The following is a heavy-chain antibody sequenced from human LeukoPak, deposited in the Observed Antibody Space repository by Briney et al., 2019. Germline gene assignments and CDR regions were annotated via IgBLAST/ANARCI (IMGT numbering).Heavy chain of an antibody. D-gene: IGHD3-3*01. Sequence: GESLKISCKGSGYTFTSYWIAWVRQLPGKSLEWMGIIYPGDSDTRYSPSFQGQATISADKSISTAYLQWSSLKASDTAMYYCARHESSRGTIFAVAADYWGQGTLVTVSS. CDR2: IYPGDSDT. CDR3: ARHESSRGTIFAVAADY. J-gene: IGHJ4*02. CDR1: GYTFTSYW. V-gene: IGHV5-51*01.